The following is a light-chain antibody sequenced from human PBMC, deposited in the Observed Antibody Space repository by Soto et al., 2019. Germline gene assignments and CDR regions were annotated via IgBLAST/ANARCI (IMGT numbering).Light chain of an antibody. CDR3: QQRSTRPFT. CDR2: EAS. J-gene: IGKJ3*01. V-gene: IGKV3-11*01. CDR1: QSINTD. Sequence: DIVLTQSPATLSLSPGERATLSCRASQSINTDLAWYQQRPGQAPRLLIYEASNRATGIPFRFSGSGSGTDFTLAISSLEPEDFAVYYCQQRSTRPFTFGPGTKVDIK.